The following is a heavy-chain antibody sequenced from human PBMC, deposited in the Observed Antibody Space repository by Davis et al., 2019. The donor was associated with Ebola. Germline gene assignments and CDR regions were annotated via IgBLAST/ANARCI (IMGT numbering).Heavy chain of an antibody. Sequence: ASVQDSCKVSGYTFTQLSLNWVRQAPGIGPAWLGGLDPEDGETIYAQTFQGRVTMTEDTSADTAYMELSSLTSEDTAVYYCAISSNFGVDGAFDIWGQGTMVIVSS. J-gene: IGHJ3*02. CDR2: LDPEDGET. D-gene: IGHD3-3*01. V-gene: IGHV1-24*01. CDR1: GYTFTQLS. CDR3: AISSNFGVDGAFDI.